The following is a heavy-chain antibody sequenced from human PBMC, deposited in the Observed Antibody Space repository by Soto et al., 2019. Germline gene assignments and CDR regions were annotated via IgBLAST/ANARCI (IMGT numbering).Heavy chain of an antibody. Sequence: GGSLRLSCVASGFTFITYTMSWVRQAPGKGLEWVSVISGSGDSPSYADSVQGRFSISRDNPKRTLYLQMNSLRGEDTAMYYCAKERCSTNNCYVPDYWGQGT. D-gene: IGHD2-2*01. CDR1: GFTFITYT. J-gene: IGHJ4*02. CDR2: ISGSGDSP. V-gene: IGHV3-23*01. CDR3: AKERCSTNNCYVPDY.